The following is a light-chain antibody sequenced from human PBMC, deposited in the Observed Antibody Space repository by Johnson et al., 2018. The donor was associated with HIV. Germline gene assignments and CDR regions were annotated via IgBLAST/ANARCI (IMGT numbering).Light chain of an antibody. V-gene: IGLV1-51*02. CDR1: SSNIGKNY. J-gene: IGLJ1*01. Sequence: QSVLTQPPSVSAAPGQMVSISCSGSSSNIGKNYVSWYQQVPGTAPKLLIYEKNKRPSGIPDRFSGSKSGTSATLGITGLKTGDEADYYCGTWDSSLSADVFGTGTKVTVL. CDR3: GTWDSSLSADV. CDR2: EKN.